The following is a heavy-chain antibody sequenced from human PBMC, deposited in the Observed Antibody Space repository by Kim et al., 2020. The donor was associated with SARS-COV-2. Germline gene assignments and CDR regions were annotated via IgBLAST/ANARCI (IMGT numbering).Heavy chain of an antibody. J-gene: IGHJ4*02. CDR1: GGSVSSGSYY. V-gene: IGHV4-61*01. D-gene: IGHD6-19*01. CDR3: ARESRGPVAGTSESTAFDY. Sequence: SETLSLTCTVSGGSVSSGSYYWSWIRQPPGKGLEWTGYIYYSGSTNYNPSLKSRVTISVDTAKNQFSLKLSSVTAADTAVYYCARESRGPVAGTSESTAFDYWGQGTLVTVSS. CDR2: IYYSGST.